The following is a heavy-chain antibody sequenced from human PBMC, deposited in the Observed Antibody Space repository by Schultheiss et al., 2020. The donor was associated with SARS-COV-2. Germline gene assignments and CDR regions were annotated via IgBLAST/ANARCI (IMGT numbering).Heavy chain of an antibody. Sequence: SGPTLVKPTQTLTLTCTFSGFSLSTSGVGVGWIRQPPGKALEWLARIDWDDDKFYSTSLKTRLTISKDTSKNQVVLTMTNMDPVDTATYFCARIGGAGRYFDYWGQGTVVTVSS. J-gene: IGHJ4*02. D-gene: IGHD6-19*01. V-gene: IGHV2-70*04. CDR2: IDWDDDK. CDR3: ARIGGAGRYFDY. CDR1: GFSLSTSGVG.